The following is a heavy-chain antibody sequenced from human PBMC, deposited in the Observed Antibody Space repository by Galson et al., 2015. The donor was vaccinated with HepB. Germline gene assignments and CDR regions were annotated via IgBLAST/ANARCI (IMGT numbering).Heavy chain of an antibody. J-gene: IGHJ4*02. D-gene: IGHD3/OR15-3a*01. CDR1: GFTSRTYG. CDR3: AKDGDRWTALDY. V-gene: IGHV3-30*18. Sequence: SLRLSCAASGFTSRTYGMHWVRQAPGKGLEWLAVTSFDERQKYYADSVKGRFSVSRDNSKNTLYLQMNRLGVEDTAVYYCAKDGDRWTALDYWGQGALVTVSS. CDR2: TSFDERQK.